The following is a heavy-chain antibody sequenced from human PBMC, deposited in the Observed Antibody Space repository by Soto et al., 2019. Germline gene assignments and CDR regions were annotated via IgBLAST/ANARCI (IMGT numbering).Heavy chain of an antibody. CDR2: FDPEDGET. V-gene: IGHV1-24*01. Sequence: GASVKVSCKVSGYTLTELSMHWVRQAPGKGLEWMGGFDPEDGETIYAQKFQGRVTMTEDTSTDTAYMELSSLRSEDTAVYYCATDLYAVARDSSGYYKDVWGQGTTVTVSS. CDR1: GYTLTELS. J-gene: IGHJ6*02. D-gene: IGHD3-22*01. CDR3: ATDLYAVARDSSGYYKDV.